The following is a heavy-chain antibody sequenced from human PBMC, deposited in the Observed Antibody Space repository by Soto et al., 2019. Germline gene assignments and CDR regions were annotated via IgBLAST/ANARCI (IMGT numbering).Heavy chain of an antibody. J-gene: IGHJ4*02. CDR2: ILPGSGTT. CDR1: GGTFSTFP. V-gene: IGHV1-69*12. D-gene: IGHD1-7*01. CDR3: ARDRTGTTLGYFDY. Sequence: QVQLVQSGAEVKKPGSSVKVSCKSSGGTFSTFPINWVRQAPGQGLEWMGAILPGSGTTNYAQKFQGRVTFSADESTTTAYMEVSSLRSEDTAVYDCARDRTGTTLGYFDYWGQGTRVTVSS.